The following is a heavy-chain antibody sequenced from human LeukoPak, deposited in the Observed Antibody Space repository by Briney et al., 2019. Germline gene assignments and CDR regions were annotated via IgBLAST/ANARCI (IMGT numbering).Heavy chain of an antibody. CDR2: ISWNSGRI. J-gene: IGHJ4*02. V-gene: IGHV3-21*01. D-gene: IGHD2-2*01. Sequence: KTGGSLRLSCAASGFTFSYYSMIWVRQAPGKGLEWVSGISWNSGRIGYADSVKGRFTISRDNAKNSLYLQMNSLRAEDTAVYYCARDPSHCSSTSCSLFDYWGQGTLVTVSS. CDR1: GFTFSYYS. CDR3: ARDPSHCSSTSCSLFDY.